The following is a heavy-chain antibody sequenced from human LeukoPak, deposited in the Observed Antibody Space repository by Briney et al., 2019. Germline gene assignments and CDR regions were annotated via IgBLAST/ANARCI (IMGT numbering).Heavy chain of an antibody. D-gene: IGHD3-10*01. CDR2: ISYDGSNK. CDR3: AKTPWAAGEGYFDY. CDR1: GFTFSSYG. J-gene: IGHJ4*02. Sequence: PGGSLRLSCAAAGFTFSSYGMHWVRQAPGKGLEWVAIISYDGSNKYYADSVKGRFTISRDNSKNTLSLQMNSLRDEDTAVYYCAKTPWAAGEGYFDYWGQGTLVTVSS. V-gene: IGHV3-30*18.